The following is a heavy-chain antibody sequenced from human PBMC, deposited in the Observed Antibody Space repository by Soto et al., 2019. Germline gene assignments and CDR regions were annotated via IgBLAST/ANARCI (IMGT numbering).Heavy chain of an antibody. CDR1: GYTFTSYD. CDR2: MNPNIDNT. Sequence: ASVKVSCKASGYTFTSYDINWVRQATGQGLEWMGWMNPNIDNTGYAQKFQGRVTMTRNTSINTAFMELSSLRSEDTAVYFCAGAVGSLSRMDVWGQGTTVTVSS. D-gene: IGHD3-16*02. CDR3: AGAVGSLSRMDV. V-gene: IGHV1-8*01. J-gene: IGHJ6*02.